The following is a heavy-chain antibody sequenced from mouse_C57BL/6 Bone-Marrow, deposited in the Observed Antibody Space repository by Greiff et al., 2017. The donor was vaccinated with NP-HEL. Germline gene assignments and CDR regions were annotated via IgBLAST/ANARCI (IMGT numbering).Heavy chain of an antibody. V-gene: IGHV1-9*01. Sequence: VQLVESGAELMKPGASVKLSCKATGYTFTGYWIEWVKQRPGHGLEWIGELLPGCGSTTYNEKFKGKATFTADTSSNTAYMQLSSLTTEDSAIYYCARSGRYYFDYWGQGTTLTVSS. CDR3: ARSGRYYFDY. CDR2: LLPGCGST. J-gene: IGHJ2*01. CDR1: GYTFTGYW. D-gene: IGHD3-1*01.